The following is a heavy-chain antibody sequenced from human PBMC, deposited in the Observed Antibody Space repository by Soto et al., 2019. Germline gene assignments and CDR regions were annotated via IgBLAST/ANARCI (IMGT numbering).Heavy chain of an antibody. J-gene: IGHJ4*02. CDR2: IVVGSGNT. CDR3: AAEISIVGATAFDY. Sequence: ASVKVSCKASGFTFTSSAVQWVRQARGQRLEWIGWIVVGSGNTNYAQKFQERVTITRDMSTSTAYMELSSLRSEDTAVYYCAAEISIVGATAFDYWGQGTLVTVSS. CDR1: GFTFTSSA. V-gene: IGHV1-58*01. D-gene: IGHD1-26*01.